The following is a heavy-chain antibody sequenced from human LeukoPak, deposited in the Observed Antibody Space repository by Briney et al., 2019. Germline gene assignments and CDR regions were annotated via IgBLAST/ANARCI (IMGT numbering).Heavy chain of an antibody. CDR2: INPNSGGT. V-gene: IGHV1-2*02. Sequence: ASVKVSCKASGYTFTGYYMHWVRQAPGQGLEWMAWINPNSGGTNYAQKFQGRVTMTRDTSISAVYVELSRLRSDDTAVYYCARDGTGVYNLVQYWGQGTLVTVSS. J-gene: IGHJ4*02. D-gene: IGHD5-24*01. CDR1: GYTFTGYY. CDR3: ARDGTGVYNLVQY.